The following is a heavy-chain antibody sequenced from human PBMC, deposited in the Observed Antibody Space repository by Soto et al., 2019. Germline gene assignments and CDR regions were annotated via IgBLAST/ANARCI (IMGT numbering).Heavy chain of an antibody. CDR3: ARDGFVVVPAAMEYYYYYMDV. J-gene: IGHJ6*03. CDR1: GDSVSSNSAA. CDR2: TYYRSKWYN. Sequence: SRTLSLPCAISGDSVSSNSAAWNWFRQSPSRGLEWLGRTYYRSKWYNDYAVTVKSRITINPDTSKNQFFLQLNSVTPVDTAVYYCARDGFVVVPAAMEYYYYYMDVWGKGTTVTVSS. V-gene: IGHV6-1*01. D-gene: IGHD2-2*01.